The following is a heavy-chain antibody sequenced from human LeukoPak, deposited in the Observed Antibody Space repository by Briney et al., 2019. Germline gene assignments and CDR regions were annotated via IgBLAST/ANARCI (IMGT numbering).Heavy chain of an antibody. V-gene: IGHV5-51*01. CDR3: ARHWGHYGDYGGFDS. CDR2: IYPGDSET. D-gene: IGHD4-17*01. Sequence: GESLKISCKTSGYSFINYWVGWVRQMPGKGLEWMGIIYPGDSETRYSPSFEGQVTISVDKSIGTAYLRWGSLRASDSAMYYCARHWGHYGDYGGFDSWGQGTLVTVSS. CDR1: GYSFINYW. J-gene: IGHJ4*02.